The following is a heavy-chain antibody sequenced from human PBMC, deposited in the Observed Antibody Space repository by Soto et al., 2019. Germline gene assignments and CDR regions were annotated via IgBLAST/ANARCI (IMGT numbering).Heavy chain of an antibody. Sequence: QVQLQQWGAGLLKPSETLSLTCAVYGGSFSGYYWSWIRQPPGKGLEWIGEINHSGSTNYNPSLTSRVTISVDTSKNQFSLKLSSVTAADTAVYYCASYNYDSSGSLGDYWGQGTLVTVSS. CDR3: ASYNYDSSGSLGDY. J-gene: IGHJ4*02. V-gene: IGHV4-34*01. CDR2: INHSGST. CDR1: GGSFSGYY. D-gene: IGHD3-22*01.